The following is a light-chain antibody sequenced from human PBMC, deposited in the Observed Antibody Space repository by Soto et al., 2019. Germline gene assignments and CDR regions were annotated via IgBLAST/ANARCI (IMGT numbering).Light chain of an antibody. CDR2: DVN. V-gene: IGLV2-14*03. Sequence: QSALTQPASVSGSPGQSITVSCTGSSSDVGGCDFVSWYQQYPGKAPKLMIYDVNNRPSGVSNRFSGSKSGNTASLTISGLQEEDEAVYYCSSYTTSNTLVIFGGGTKLTVL. J-gene: IGLJ2*01. CDR3: SSYTTSNTLVI. CDR1: SSDVGGCDF.